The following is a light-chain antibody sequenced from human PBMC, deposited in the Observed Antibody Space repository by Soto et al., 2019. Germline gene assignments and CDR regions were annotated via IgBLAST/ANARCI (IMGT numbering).Light chain of an antibody. CDR1: QSVSSS. V-gene: IGKV3-15*01. J-gene: IGKJ3*01. Sequence: EIGMTQSPATLSVSPGERVTLSCRASQSVSSSLAWYQQKPGQAPRLVIYGASTKATGIPARFSGSGSGTDFTLTISSLQSEDFPVYYCEQYNNWPPFTFGPGTKVDIK. CDR2: GAS. CDR3: EQYNNWPPFT.